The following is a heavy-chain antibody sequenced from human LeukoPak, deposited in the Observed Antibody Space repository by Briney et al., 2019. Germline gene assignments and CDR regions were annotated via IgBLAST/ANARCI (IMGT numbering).Heavy chain of an antibody. CDR2: IIPIFGTA. Sequence: SVKVFCKVSGYTLTELSMHWVRQAPGQGLEWMGGIIPIFGTANYAQKFQGRVTITADESTSTAYVELSSLRSEDTAVYYCARGAAYCGGDCYADYWGQGTLVTVSS. CDR1: GYTLTELS. J-gene: IGHJ4*02. CDR3: ARGAAYCGGDCYADY. V-gene: IGHV1-69*13. D-gene: IGHD2-21*02.